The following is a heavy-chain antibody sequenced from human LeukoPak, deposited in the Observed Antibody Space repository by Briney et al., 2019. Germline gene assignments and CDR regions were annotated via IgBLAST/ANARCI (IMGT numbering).Heavy chain of an antibody. CDR2: IYTDGNT. Sequence: GGSLRLSCAAYGFNVSSNYMSWVRQAPGKGLEWVSVIYTDGNTYYADSVKGRFIISRDNSKNTLHLQMNSLRAEDTAVYYCARDHYGLTSYPNPWGQGTLVAVSS. CDR1: GFNVSSNY. D-gene: IGHD3-10*01. CDR3: ARDHYGLTSYPNP. V-gene: IGHV3-66*01. J-gene: IGHJ5*02.